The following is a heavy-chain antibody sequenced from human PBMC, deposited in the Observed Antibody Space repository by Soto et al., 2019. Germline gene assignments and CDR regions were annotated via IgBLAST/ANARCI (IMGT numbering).Heavy chain of an antibody. D-gene: IGHD5-18*01. J-gene: IGHJ4*02. Sequence: PGGSLRLSCAASGFSLSSYGMHWVRQAPGKGLEWVAVIWYDGRSQHYADSVKGRFTISRDNSKNTLYLQMNSLRAEDTAVYYCARGHGYNHGHPDYWGQGTLVTVSS. V-gene: IGHV3-33*01. CDR1: GFSLSSYG. CDR2: IWYDGRSQ. CDR3: ARGHGYNHGHPDY.